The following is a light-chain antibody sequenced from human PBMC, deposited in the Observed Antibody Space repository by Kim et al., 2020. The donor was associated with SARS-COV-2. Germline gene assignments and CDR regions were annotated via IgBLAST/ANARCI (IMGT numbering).Light chain of an antibody. J-gene: IGLJ1*01. V-gene: IGLV2-14*03. Sequence: GQSITVSCTGTSRDVGGYDYVSWYQQHPDKAPKLMIYDVSSRPAGISYRFSGSKSGNTASLTISGLQAEDEADYYCMSYAGSSTYIFGTGTKVTVL. CDR1: SRDVGGYDY. CDR3: MSYAGSSTYI. CDR2: DVS.